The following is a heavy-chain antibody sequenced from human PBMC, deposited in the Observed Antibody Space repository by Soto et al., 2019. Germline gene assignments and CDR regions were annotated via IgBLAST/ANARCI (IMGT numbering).Heavy chain of an antibody. V-gene: IGHV5-51*01. Sequence: PGESLKISCKGSGYSFTSYWIGWVRQMPGKGLEWMGIIYPGDSDTRYSPSFQGQVTISADKSISTAYLQWSSLKASDTAMYYCARPRYRYSYGKSGDAFDIWGQGTMVTVSS. CDR2: IYPGDSDT. J-gene: IGHJ3*02. CDR3: ARPRYRYSYGKSGDAFDI. CDR1: GYSFTSYW. D-gene: IGHD5-18*01.